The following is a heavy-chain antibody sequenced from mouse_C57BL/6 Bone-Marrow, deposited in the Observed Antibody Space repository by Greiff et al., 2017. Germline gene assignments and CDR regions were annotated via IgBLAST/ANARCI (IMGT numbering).Heavy chain of an antibody. Sequence: QVQLQQPGAELVMPGASVKLSCKASGYTFTSYWMHWVKQRPGQGLEWIGEIDPSDSYTNYNQKFKGKSTLTVDKSSSTAYMQLSSMTSEDSAVYYCAREERGYDFWFSYWGQGTRVTVSA. J-gene: IGHJ3*01. CDR1: GYTFTSYW. D-gene: IGHD2-2*01. CDR3: AREERGYDFWFSY. V-gene: IGHV1-69*01. CDR2: IDPSDSYT.